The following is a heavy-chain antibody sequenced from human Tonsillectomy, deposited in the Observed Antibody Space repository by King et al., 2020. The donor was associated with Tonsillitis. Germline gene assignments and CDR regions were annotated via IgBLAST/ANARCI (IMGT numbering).Heavy chain of an antibody. CDR3: AKDLRGDSSGYPDY. J-gene: IGHJ4*02. CDR1: GFTFDDYA. V-gene: IGHV3-43*02. CDR2: ISGDGGST. Sequence: VQLVESGGGVVQPGGSLRLSCAASGFTFDDYAMHWVRQAPGKGLEWVSLISGDGGSTYYAGSVKGRFTISRENSKNSLYLRMNSLRTEDTALYYCAKDLRGDSSGYPDYWGQGTLVTVSS. D-gene: IGHD3-22*01.